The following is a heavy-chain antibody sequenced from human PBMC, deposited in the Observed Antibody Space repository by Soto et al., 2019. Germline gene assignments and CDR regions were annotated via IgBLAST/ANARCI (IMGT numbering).Heavy chain of an antibody. D-gene: IGHD6-19*01. CDR1: GFTFSSYA. Sequence: GGSLRLSCAASGFTFSSYAMSWVRQAPGKGLEWVSAISGSGGSTYYADSVKGRFTISRDNSKNTLYLQMNSLRAEDTAVYYCAKDPTTSEWLVYYIDYRGQGTLVTVSS. CDR3: AKDPTTSEWLVYYIDY. CDR2: ISGSGGST. V-gene: IGHV3-23*01. J-gene: IGHJ4*02.